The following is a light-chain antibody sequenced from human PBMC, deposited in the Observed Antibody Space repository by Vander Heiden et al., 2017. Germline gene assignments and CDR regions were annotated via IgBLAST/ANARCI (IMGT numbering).Light chain of an antibody. CDR3: QQSYSTPVM. Sequence: DIQMTQSPSSLSASVGARVTITCRASQSISSYLNWYQQKPGKAPKLLIYAASSLQSGVPSRFSGSGSGTDFTLTISSLQPEDFATYYCQQSYSTPVMFGQGTKVEIK. CDR2: AAS. CDR1: QSISSY. V-gene: IGKV1-39*01. J-gene: IGKJ1*01.